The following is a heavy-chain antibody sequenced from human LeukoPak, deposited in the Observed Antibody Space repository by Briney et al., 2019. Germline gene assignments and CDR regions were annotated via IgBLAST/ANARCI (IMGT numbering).Heavy chain of an antibody. CDR1: GFTFSSYG. J-gene: IGHJ1*01. CDR3: AKAGRYSSSWYFVQH. D-gene: IGHD6-13*01. V-gene: IGHV3-30*02. CDR2: IRYDGSNK. Sequence: GGSLRLSCAASGFTFSSYGMHWVRQAPGKGLEWVAFIRYDGSNKYYADSVKGRFTISRDNSKNTLYLQMNSLRAEDTAVYYCAKAGRYSSSWYFVQHWGQGTLVTVSS.